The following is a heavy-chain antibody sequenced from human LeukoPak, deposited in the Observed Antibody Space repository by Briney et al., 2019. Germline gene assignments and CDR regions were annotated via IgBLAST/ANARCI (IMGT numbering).Heavy chain of an antibody. CDR3: ARVLAVAGTDAFDI. CDR1: GYTFTSYD. CDR2: MNPNSGNT. D-gene: IGHD6-19*01. V-gene: IGHV1-8*01. J-gene: IGHJ3*02. Sequence: GASVKVSCKASGYTFTSYDINWVRRATGQGLEWMGWMNPNSGNTGYAQKFQGRVTMTRNTSISTAYMELSSLRSEDTAVYYCARVLAVAGTDAFDIWGQGTMVTVSS.